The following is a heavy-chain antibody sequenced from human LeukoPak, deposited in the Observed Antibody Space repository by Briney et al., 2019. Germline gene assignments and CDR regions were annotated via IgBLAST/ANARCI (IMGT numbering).Heavy chain of an antibody. J-gene: IGHJ6*02. V-gene: IGHV7-4-1*02. D-gene: IGHD3-22*01. CDR3: ARDGRIVVVMGYYYYGMDV. Sequence: ASVKVSCKASGYTFTGYYMHWVRQAPGQGLEWMGWINTNTGNPTYAQGFTGRFDFSLDTSVSTAYLQISSLKAEDTAVYYCARDGRIVVVMGYYYYGMDVWGQGTTVTVSS. CDR2: INTNTGNP. CDR1: GYTFTGYY.